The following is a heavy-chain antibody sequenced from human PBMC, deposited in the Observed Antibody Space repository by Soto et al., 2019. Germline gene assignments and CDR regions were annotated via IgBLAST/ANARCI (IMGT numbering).Heavy chain of an antibody. CDR3: ARSASQSEKVGAFDI. Sequence: SVKVSCKASGYTFTYRYLHWVRQAPGQALEWMGWITPFNGNTNYAQKFQDRVTITRDRSMSTAYMELSSLRSEDTAMYYCARSASQSEKVGAFDIWGQGTMVTVSS. D-gene: IGHD1-26*01. CDR1: GYTFTYRY. V-gene: IGHV1-45*02. J-gene: IGHJ3*02. CDR2: ITPFNGNT.